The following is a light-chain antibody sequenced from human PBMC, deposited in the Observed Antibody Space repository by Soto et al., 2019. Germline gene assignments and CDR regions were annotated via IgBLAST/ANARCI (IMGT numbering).Light chain of an antibody. J-gene: IGLJ2*01. CDR1: SSNIGNNY. CDR3: GTWDSSLSTSEVV. V-gene: IGLV1-51*01. Sequence: QSVLTQPPSVSAAPGQKVTISCSGSSSNIGNNYVSWYQQLPGTAPKLLIYDNNKRPSGIPDRFSGSKSGTSATLGITGLQTGDEADYYCGTWDSSLSTSEVVFGGGNKVTVL. CDR2: DNN.